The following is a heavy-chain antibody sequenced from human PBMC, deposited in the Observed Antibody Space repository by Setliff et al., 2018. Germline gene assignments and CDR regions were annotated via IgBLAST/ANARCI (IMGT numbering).Heavy chain of an antibody. CDR3: ARYNWNTNWFDP. CDR2: INAANENT. J-gene: IGHJ5*02. Sequence: GASVKVSCKASGYTFSSYSMHWVRQAPGQRLEWMGWINAANENTQYSNKFQGRLTITRDTSANTAYMELSSLRSEDTALYYCARYNWNTNWFDPWGQGTLVTVSS. CDR1: GYTFSSYS. D-gene: IGHD1-20*01. V-gene: IGHV1-3*01.